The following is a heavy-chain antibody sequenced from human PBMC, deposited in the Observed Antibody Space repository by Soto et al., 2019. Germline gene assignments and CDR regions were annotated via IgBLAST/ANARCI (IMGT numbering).Heavy chain of an antibody. D-gene: IGHD5-12*01. Sequence: QVQLVQSEAEVKKPGSSVKVSCKASGGTFSSYTISWVRQAPGQGLEWMGRIIPILGIANYAQKFQGRVTITADKSTSTAYMELSSLRSEDTAVYYCARGRGIVATINYYYMDVWGKGTTVTVSS. J-gene: IGHJ6*03. V-gene: IGHV1-69*02. CDR3: ARGRGIVATINYYYMDV. CDR1: GGTFSSYT. CDR2: IIPILGIA.